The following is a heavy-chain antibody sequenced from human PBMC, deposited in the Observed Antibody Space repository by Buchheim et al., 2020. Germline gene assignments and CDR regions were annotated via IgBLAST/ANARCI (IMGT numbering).Heavy chain of an antibody. D-gene: IGHD1-26*01. J-gene: IGHJ6*03. CDR1: GGSFSGYY. V-gene: IGHV4-34*01. CDR2: INHSGST. CDR3: ARGNPTRRYYYYYMDV. Sequence: QVQLQQWGAGLLKPSETLSLTCAVYGGSFSGYYWSWIRQPPGKGLEWIGEINHSGSTNYNPSLKSRVTISVDTSKQQFSLKLSSVTAADTAVYYCARGNPTRRYYYYYMDVWGKGP.